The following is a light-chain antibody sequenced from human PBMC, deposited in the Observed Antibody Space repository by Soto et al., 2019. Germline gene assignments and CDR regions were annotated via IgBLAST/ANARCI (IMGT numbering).Light chain of an antibody. CDR2: GAS. Sequence: EIVLTQSPGTLSLSPGERATLSCRASQSVSSSYLAWYQQKPGQAPRLLIYGASSRATGIPVRFSGGGSGTDFTLTISRLEPEDFAVYYCQQYGSSLMYTFGQGTKLEIK. CDR1: QSVSSSY. CDR3: QQYGSSLMYT. V-gene: IGKV3-20*01. J-gene: IGKJ2*01.